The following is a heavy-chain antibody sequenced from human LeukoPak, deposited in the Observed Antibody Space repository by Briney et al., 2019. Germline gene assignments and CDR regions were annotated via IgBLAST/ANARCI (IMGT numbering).Heavy chain of an antibody. CDR1: GYTFTNYG. CDR3: ARDHAAGWELPLNWFDP. Sequence: GASVKVSCKASGYTFTNYGINWVRQAPGQGLEWMGWISTYNGHTNYAQKLQGRVTMTTDTSTSTAYMELGSLRSDDTAVYYCARDHAAGWELPLNWFDPWGQGTLVTVSS. CDR2: ISTYNGHT. J-gene: IGHJ5*02. D-gene: IGHD4-23*01. V-gene: IGHV1-18*01.